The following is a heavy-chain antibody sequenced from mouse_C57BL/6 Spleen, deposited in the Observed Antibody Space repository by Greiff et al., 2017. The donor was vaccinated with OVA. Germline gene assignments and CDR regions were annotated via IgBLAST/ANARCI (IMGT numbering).Heavy chain of an antibody. V-gene: IGHV5-4*01. CDR2: ISDGGSYT. Sequence: DVHLVESGGGLVKPGGSLKLSCAASGFTFSSYAMSWVRQTPEKRLEWVATISDGGSYTYYPDNVKGRFTISRDNAKNNLYLQMSQLKSEDAAMYYCARAYYDSSVFDYWGQGTTLTVSS. D-gene: IGHD1-1*01. CDR3: ARAYYDSSVFDY. CDR1: GFTFSSYA. J-gene: IGHJ2*01.